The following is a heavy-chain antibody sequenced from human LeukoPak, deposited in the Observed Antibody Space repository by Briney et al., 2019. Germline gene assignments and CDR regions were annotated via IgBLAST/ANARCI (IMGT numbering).Heavy chain of an antibody. CDR2: INHSGST. J-gene: IGHJ5*02. CDR1: GFTFSNYA. Sequence: GSLRLSCAASGFTFSNYAMSWIRQPPGKGLEWIGEINHSGSTNYNPSLKSRVTISVDTSKNQFSLKLSSVTAADTAVYYCARGSAITMVRGVIRRWFDPWGQGTLVTVSS. CDR3: ARGSAITMVRGVIRRWFDP. V-gene: IGHV4-34*01. D-gene: IGHD3-10*01.